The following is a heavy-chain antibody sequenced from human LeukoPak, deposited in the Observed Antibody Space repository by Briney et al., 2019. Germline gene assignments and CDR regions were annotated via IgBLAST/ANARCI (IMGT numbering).Heavy chain of an antibody. CDR2: INHSGST. D-gene: IGHD2-2*02. CDR3: ARGYCSSTSCYTPARFFDY. V-gene: IGHV4-34*01. J-gene: IGHJ4*02. Sequence: SETLSLTCAVYGGSFSGYYWSWIRQPPGKGLEWIGEINHSGSTNYNPSLKSRVTISVDTSQNQFSLKLSSVTAADTAVYYCARGYCSSTSCYTPARFFDYWGQGTLVTVSS. CDR1: GGSFSGYY.